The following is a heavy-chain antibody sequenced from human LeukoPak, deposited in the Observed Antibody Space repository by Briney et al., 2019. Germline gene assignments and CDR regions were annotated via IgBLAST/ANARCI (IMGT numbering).Heavy chain of an antibody. CDR3: ARDLLMAV. CDR2: ISSSNYI. D-gene: IGHD2-15*01. J-gene: IGHJ6*04. V-gene: IGHV3-21*01. CDR1: GFTFSSYS. Sequence: PGGSLRLSCAASGFTFSSYSMNWVRQAPGKGLEWVSSISSSNYIYYADSVKGRFTISRDNAKNSLYLQMNSLRAEDTAVYYCARDLLMAVWGKGTTVTVSS.